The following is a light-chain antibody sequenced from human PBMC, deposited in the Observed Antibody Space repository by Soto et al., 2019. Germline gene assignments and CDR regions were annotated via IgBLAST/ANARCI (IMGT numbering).Light chain of an antibody. CDR2: DAS. CDR3: LQYNSYPWT. J-gene: IGKJ1*01. CDR1: QGIRSG. V-gene: IGKV1-17*01. Sequence: LQMTQSPSSLSASVGARVTITCRASQGIRSGLGWYQQKPGKAPKRLIYDASSLPSGVPSRFNGSGSGTEGTLTTSSLQPGDFSPCECLQYNSYPWTFGQGTMVEIK.